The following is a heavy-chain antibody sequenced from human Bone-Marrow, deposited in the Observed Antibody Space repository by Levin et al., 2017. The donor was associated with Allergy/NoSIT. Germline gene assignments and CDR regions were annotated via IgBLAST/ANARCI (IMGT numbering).Heavy chain of an antibody. CDR3: ARDPGRDGDYNWFDP. Sequence: SETLSLTCTVSGGSISSGDYYWSWIRQPPGKGLEWIGYIYYSGSTYYNPSLKSRVTISVDTSKNQFSLKLSSVTAAATAVYYCARDPGRDGDYNWFDPWGQGTLVTVSS. V-gene: IGHV4-30-4*01. D-gene: IGHD4-17*01. J-gene: IGHJ5*02. CDR2: IYYSGST. CDR1: GGSISSGDYY.